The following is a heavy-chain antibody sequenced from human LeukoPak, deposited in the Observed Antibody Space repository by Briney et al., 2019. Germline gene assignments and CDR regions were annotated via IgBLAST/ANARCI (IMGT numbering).Heavy chain of an antibody. CDR3: AVDSSGWW. D-gene: IGHD6-19*01. CDR2: IYYSGST. V-gene: IGHV4-59*05. Sequence: GSLRLSCTASGFTFSSYSMNWVRQPPGKGLEWIGSIYYSGSTYYNPSLKSRVTISVDTSKNQFSLKLSSVTAADTAVYYCAVDSSGWWWGQGTLVTVSS. J-gene: IGHJ4*02. CDR1: GFTFSSYSMN.